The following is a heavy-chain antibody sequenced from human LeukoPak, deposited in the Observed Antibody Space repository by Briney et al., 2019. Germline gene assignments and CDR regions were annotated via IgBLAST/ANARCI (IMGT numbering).Heavy chain of an antibody. CDR1: GSTISTYW. J-gene: IGHJ4*02. CDR3: ATVRSGYVFDY. Sequence: GGSLRLSCAASGSTISTYWMSWVRQAPGKGLEWVANIKQDGSDKYYVDSVKGRFTISRDNAKNSLSLQMNGLRAKDTAVYYCATVRSGYVFDYWGQGTLVTVSS. CDR2: IKQDGSDK. V-gene: IGHV3-7*01. D-gene: IGHD3-3*01.